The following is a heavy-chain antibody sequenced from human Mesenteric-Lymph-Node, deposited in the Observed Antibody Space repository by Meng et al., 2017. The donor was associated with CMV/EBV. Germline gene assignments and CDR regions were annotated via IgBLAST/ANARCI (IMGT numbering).Heavy chain of an antibody. V-gene: IGHV3-66*01. D-gene: IGHD3-10*01. CDR2: IYRGDKT. CDR1: GLNVRAKY. J-gene: IGHJ4*02. Sequence: VYLWEHGGGLVQPGGPMRLSCAASGLNVRAKYMSLVRHAPGKGQECVCIIYRGDKTYYIDSVKDRFTVSRDNSKNTMYLQMNSLRVEDTAVYYCTGDSVSNPNLDYWGQGTLVTVSS. CDR3: TGDSVSNPNLDY.